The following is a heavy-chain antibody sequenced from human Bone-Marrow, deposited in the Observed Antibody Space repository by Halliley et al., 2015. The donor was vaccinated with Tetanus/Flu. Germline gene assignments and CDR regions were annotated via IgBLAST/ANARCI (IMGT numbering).Heavy chain of an antibody. CDR2: IYHVGST. CDR3: SSGTGYY. D-gene: IGHD1-1*01. V-gene: IGHV4-4*02. CDR1: GASISGSNW. Sequence: TLSLTCAVSGASISGSNWWSWVRQPPGKGLEWIGEIYHVGSTNYNPSLKSRVTISVDRSRNQFSLQLSSVTAADTAVYYCSSGTGYYWGQGTLVTVSS. J-gene: IGHJ4*02.